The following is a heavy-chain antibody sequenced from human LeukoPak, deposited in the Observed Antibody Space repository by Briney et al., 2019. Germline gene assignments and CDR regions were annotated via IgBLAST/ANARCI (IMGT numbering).Heavy chain of an antibody. CDR1: GFTFSNYW. V-gene: IGHV3-74*01. CDR3: GREILEPGKTLTY. J-gene: IGHJ4*02. Sequence: GGSLRLSCAASGFTFSNYWMHWVRQVPGKGLVWVSRINDDGTFTTYADSVKGRFTISRDNAKNTLYLQMNSLRAEDTAVYYCGREILEPGKTLTYWGQGSLITVSS. CDR2: INDDGTFT. D-gene: IGHD1-14*01.